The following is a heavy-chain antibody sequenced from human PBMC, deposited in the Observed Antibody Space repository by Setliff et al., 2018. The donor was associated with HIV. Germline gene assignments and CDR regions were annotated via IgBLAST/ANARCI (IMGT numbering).Heavy chain of an antibody. V-gene: IGHV1-2*02. J-gene: IGHJ4*02. CDR2: ISPNRGAT. CDR1: GYTFSDYY. Sequence: GASVKVSCKASGYTFSDYYIHWVRQAPGQGLEWMGWISPNRGATNFAQKFLGRVTMTRDTSISTAYLELSSLTSDDTAVYYCTRSNTSKSTDFWDQGTPVTVSS. CDR3: TRSNTSKSTDF.